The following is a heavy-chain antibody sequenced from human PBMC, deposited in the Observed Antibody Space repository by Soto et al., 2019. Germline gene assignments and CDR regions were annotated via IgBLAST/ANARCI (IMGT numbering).Heavy chain of an antibody. CDR3: ARERTLDY. CDR1: GFTFSSYS. V-gene: IGHV3-48*01. J-gene: IGHJ4*02. Sequence: GGSLRLSCAASGFTFSSYSMNWVRQSPGKGLEWLSYLSSSGPTIYYADSVRGRFTISRDNAKNSLYLQMNSLRAEDTAVYYCARERTLDYWGQGTLVTVSS. CDR2: LSSSGPTI.